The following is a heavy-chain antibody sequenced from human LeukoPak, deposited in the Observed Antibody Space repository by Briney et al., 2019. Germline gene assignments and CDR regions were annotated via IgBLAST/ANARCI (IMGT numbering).Heavy chain of an antibody. D-gene: IGHD5-18*01. CDR1: GDSVSSNSVA. J-gene: IGHJ4*02. CDR3: ARGYSYSFDY. V-gene: IGHV6-1*01. Sequence: SQTLSLTCAISGDSVSSNSVAWTWVRQSPSRGLEWLGRTYYRSKWYNDYAVSVKSRITVNPDTSKNQFSLQLNSVTPEDTAVYYCARGYSYSFDYWGQGALVTVSS. CDR2: TYYRSKWYN.